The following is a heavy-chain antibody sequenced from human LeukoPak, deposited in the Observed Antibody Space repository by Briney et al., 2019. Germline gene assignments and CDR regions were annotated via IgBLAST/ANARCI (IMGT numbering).Heavy chain of an antibody. Sequence: ASVKVSCKASGGTFSSCAISWVRQAPGQGLEWMGGIIPIFGTANYAQKFQGRVTITTDQSTSTAYMELSSLRSEDTAVYYCARAGRGSYLRGSLNYWGQGTLVTVSS. J-gene: IGHJ4*02. D-gene: IGHD1-26*01. CDR2: IIPIFGTA. V-gene: IGHV1-69*05. CDR3: ARAGRGSYLRGSLNY. CDR1: GGTFSSCA.